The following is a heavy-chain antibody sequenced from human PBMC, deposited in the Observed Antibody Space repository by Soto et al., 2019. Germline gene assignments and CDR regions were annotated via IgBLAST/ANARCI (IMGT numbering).Heavy chain of an antibody. CDR1: GGTFSSYA. CDR2: IIPIFGTA. Sequence: GASVRVSCKXSGGTFSSYAISWVRQAPGQGLEWMGGIIPIFGTANYAQKFQGRVTITADESTSTAYMELSSLRSEDTAVYYCARVDSLQAGIDYWGQGTLVTVSS. D-gene: IGHD3-10*01. J-gene: IGHJ4*02. CDR3: ARVDSLQAGIDY. V-gene: IGHV1-69*13.